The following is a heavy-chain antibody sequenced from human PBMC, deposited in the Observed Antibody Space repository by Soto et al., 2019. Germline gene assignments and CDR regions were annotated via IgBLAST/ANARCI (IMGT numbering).Heavy chain of an antibody. CDR1: GYSFTSYW. J-gene: IGHJ3*02. CDR3: ASQLVTIFGVVREPEYDAFDI. V-gene: IGHV5-51*01. D-gene: IGHD3-3*01. Sequence: PGESLKISCKGSGYSFTSYWIGWVRQMPGKGLGWMGIIYPGDSDTRYSPSFQGQVTISADKSISTAYLQWSSLKASDTAMYYCASQLVTIFGVVREPEYDAFDIRGQGTMVTVSS. CDR2: IYPGDSDT.